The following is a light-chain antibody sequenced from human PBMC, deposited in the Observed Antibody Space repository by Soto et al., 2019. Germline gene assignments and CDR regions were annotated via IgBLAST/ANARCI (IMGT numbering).Light chain of an antibody. CDR2: EAT. J-gene: IGLJ2*01. Sequence: QSALTQPASVSGSPGQSITVSCTGTKNNLGSYDLVSWYQKYPDKAPTLLIYEATKRPSGISDRFSGYKSGFTASLTTSCLRADDEADYYCFSLEGSNALVACGGGAKLTVL. CDR1: KNNLGSYDL. V-gene: IGLV2-23*01. CDR3: FSLEGSNALVA.